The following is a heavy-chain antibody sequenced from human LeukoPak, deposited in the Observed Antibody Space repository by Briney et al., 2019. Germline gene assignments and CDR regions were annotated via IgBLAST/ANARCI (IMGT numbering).Heavy chain of an antibody. CDR1: DFTFSTYN. D-gene: IGHD1-1*01. V-gene: IGHV3-48*01. CDR3: VLGAYWNDDKNAFHI. CDR2: ISSSSTTK. J-gene: IGHJ3*02. Sequence: PGGSLRLSCAASDFTFSTYNMNWVRQAPGKGLEWVSYISSSSTTKYYADSVKGRFTISRDNAENSVFLQMSSLNAEDTAVYFCVLGAYWNDDKNAFHIWGPGTMVTVS.